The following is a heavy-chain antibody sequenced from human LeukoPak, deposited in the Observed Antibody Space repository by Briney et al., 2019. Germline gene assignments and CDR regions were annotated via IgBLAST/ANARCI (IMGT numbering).Heavy chain of an antibody. J-gene: IGHJ4*02. CDR1: GYSISSGYY. CDR2: IYHSGST. Sequence: KPSETLSLTCAVSGYSISSGYYRGWIRQPPGKGLEWIGSIYHSGSTYYNPSLKSRVTISVDTSKNQFSLKLSSVTAADTAVYYCARLPLDGDYDYWGQGTLVTVSS. CDR3: ARLPLDGDYDY. D-gene: IGHD4-17*01. V-gene: IGHV4-38-2*01.